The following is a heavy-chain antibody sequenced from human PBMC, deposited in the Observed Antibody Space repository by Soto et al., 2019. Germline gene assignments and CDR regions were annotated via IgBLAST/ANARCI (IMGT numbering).Heavy chain of an antibody. CDR3: ARYYSIAAAGTDY. Sequence: QLQLQESGPGLVKPSETLSLTCTVSCGSISSSSYYWGWIRQPPGKGLEWIGSIYYSWSTHYNPSLKSRVTRSVDTFKNQFSLKLSSVTAADTAVYYCARYYSIAAAGTDYWGQGTMDTVSS. CDR2: IYYSWST. D-gene: IGHD6-13*01. J-gene: IGHJ4*02. V-gene: IGHV4-39*01. CDR1: CGSISSSSYY.